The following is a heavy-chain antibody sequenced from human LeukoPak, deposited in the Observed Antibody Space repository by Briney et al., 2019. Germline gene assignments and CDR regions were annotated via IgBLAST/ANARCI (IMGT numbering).Heavy chain of an antibody. Sequence: PGGSLRLSCAASGFTFSSYAMSWVRQAPGKGLEWVSAISGSGGSTYYADSVKGRFTISRDNSKNTLYLQMNSLRAEDTAVYYCAKGQITMVRGVISSGMDVWGQGTTVTVSS. CDR2: ISGSGGST. D-gene: IGHD3-10*01. CDR1: GFTFSSYA. V-gene: IGHV3-23*01. J-gene: IGHJ6*02. CDR3: AKGQITMVRGVISSGMDV.